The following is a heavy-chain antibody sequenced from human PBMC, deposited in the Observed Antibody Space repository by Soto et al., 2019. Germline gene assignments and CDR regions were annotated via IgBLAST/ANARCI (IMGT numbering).Heavy chain of an antibody. Sequence: GGSLRLSCAASGFTFSSYAVSWVRQAPGKGLEWVSDISGSGGTTYYADSVKGRFTISRDNSKNTLNLQMNSLRAEDTAVYYCAKLRGGSSYDAFDICGQGTLVTVSS. CDR3: AKLRGGSSYDAFDI. V-gene: IGHV3-23*01. J-gene: IGHJ3*02. CDR2: ISGSGGTT. D-gene: IGHD1-26*01. CDR1: GFTFSSYA.